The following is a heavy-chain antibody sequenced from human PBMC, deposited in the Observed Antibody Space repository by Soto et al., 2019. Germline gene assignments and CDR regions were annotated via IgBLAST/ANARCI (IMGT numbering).Heavy chain of an antibody. CDR2: SHYSGST. J-gene: IGHJ3*02. Sequence: QLQLQESGPGLVNPSETLSLTCTVSGGSISSGSYYWGWIRQPPGKGLEWIGSSHYSGSTFYNPSLKSRVTISVATSKNQLSLKLSSVTAADTAVYYCARTSHFCGGACDDAFDIWGQGTMVSVSS. CDR3: ARTSHFCGGACDDAFDI. D-gene: IGHD2-21*02. V-gene: IGHV4-39*01. CDR1: GGSISSGSYY.